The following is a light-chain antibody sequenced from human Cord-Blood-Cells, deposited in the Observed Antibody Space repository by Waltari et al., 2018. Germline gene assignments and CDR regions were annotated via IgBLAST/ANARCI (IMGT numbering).Light chain of an antibody. CDR1: SPNIGSNY. CDR2: RNN. J-gene: IGLJ3*02. V-gene: IGLV1-47*01. Sequence: QSVLTQPPSASGTPGPRVTLSCSGSSPNIGSNYVYWYQQLPGTAPKLLIYRNNQRPSGVPDRFSGSKSGTSASLAISGLRSEDEADYYCAAWDDSLSGPVFGGGTKLTVL. CDR3: AAWDDSLSGPV.